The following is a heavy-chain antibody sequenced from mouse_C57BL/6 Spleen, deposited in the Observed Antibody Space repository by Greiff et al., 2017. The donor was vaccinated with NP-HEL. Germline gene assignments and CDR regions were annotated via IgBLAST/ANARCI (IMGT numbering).Heavy chain of an antibody. V-gene: IGHV1-54*01. Sequence: QVQLQQSGAELVRPGTSVKVSCKASGYAFTNYLIEWVKQRPGQGLEWIGVINPGSGGTNYNEKFKGKATLTADKASSTAYMQLSSLTSEDSAVYFCARSYGRDFDYWGQGTTLTVSS. CDR3: ARSYGRDFDY. CDR2: INPGSGGT. D-gene: IGHD1-1*01. J-gene: IGHJ2*01. CDR1: GYAFTNYL.